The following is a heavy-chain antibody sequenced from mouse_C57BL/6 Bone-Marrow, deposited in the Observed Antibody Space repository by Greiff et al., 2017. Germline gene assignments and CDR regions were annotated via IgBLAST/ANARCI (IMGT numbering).Heavy chain of an antibody. Sequence: EVQLVESGEGLVKPGGSLKLSCAASGFTFSSYAMSWVRQTPEKRLEWVAYISSGGDYIYYADTVKGRFTISSDNARNTLYLQMSSLKSEDTAMYYCTRGHYGSSFDYWGQGTTLTVSS. CDR3: TRGHYGSSFDY. CDR2: ISSGGDYI. J-gene: IGHJ2*01. CDR1: GFTFSSYA. V-gene: IGHV5-9-1*02. D-gene: IGHD1-1*01.